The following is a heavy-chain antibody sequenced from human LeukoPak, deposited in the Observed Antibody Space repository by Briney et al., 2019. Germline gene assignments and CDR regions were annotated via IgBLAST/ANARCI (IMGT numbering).Heavy chain of an antibody. CDR3: ARQWRIVVVIEGLYGMDV. CDR1: GYTFTIYG. CDR2: ISAYNGNT. V-gene: IGHV1-18*01. D-gene: IGHD3-22*01. Sequence: GASVKVSCKASGYTFTIYGISWVRQAPGQGLEWMGWISAYNGNTNYAQKLQGRVTMTTDTSTSTAYMELRSLRSDDTAVYYCARQWRIVVVIEGLYGMDVWGQGTTVTVSS. J-gene: IGHJ6*02.